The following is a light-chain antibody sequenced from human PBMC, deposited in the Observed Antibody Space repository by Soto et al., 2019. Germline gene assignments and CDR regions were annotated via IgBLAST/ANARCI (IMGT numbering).Light chain of an antibody. V-gene: IGKV3-20*01. CDR1: QSVSSNY. CDR3: QQYDSSARA. CDR2: GAS. J-gene: IGKJ1*01. Sequence: EIVLTQSPGTLSLSPGERATLSCRASQSVSSNYLAWYQQKRGQAPRLLIYGASSRATGIPTRFSGSGSGGDFTVTISRLETEEFAVYYCQQYDSSARAVGQGAKVE.